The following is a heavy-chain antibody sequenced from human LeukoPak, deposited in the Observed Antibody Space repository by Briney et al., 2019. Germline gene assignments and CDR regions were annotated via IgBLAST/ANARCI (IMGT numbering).Heavy chain of an antibody. V-gene: IGHV3-43*02. J-gene: IGHJ4*02. CDR1: GFTFDDYA. D-gene: IGHD6-19*01. CDR2: ISGDGGRT. Sequence: PGGSLRLSCSASGFTFDDYAMHWVRQAPGQGLEWVSLISGDGGRTYYADSVKGRFTISRDNSKNSLYLQMNSLRTEDTALYYCAKGYSSGWYLMGYWGQGTLVTVSS. CDR3: AKGYSSGWYLMGY.